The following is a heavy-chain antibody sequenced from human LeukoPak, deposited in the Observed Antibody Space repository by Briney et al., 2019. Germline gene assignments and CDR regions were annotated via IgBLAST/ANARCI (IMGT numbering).Heavy chain of an antibody. V-gene: IGHV4-39*01. Sequence: SETLSLTCTVSGGSISSGSYYWGWIRQPPGKGLEWIGSIYYSGSTYNNPSIKSRVLKSRVTISVDTSKNQFSLELNSVTAADTAVYYCARHVITFGGVEAFDIWGQGTMVTVSS. D-gene: IGHD3-16*01. CDR3: ARHVITFGGVEAFDI. CDR2: IYYSGST. CDR1: GGSISSGSYY. J-gene: IGHJ3*02.